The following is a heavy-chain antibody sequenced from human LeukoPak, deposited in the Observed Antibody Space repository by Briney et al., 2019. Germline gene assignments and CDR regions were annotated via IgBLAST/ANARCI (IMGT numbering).Heavy chain of an antibody. D-gene: IGHD5-12*01. Sequence: GGSLRLSCAASGFTFSSYAMSWVRQAPGKGLEGVSAISGSGGSTYYADSVKGRFTISRANSKNTLYLQMNSPRAEDTAVYYCAKRLPSIGYDYWGQGTLVTVSS. CDR3: AKRLPSIGYDY. CDR2: ISGSGGST. CDR1: GFTFSSYA. V-gene: IGHV3-23*01. J-gene: IGHJ4*02.